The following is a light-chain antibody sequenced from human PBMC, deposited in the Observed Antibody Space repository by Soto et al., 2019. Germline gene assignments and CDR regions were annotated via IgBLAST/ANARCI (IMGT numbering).Light chain of an antibody. CDR1: QSISSY. CDR3: QQSYSTPRA. Sequence: IQMTQPPSSLSASVGDRVTITCRASQSISSYLNWYQQKPGKAPKLLIYAASSLQSGVPSRFSGSGSGTDFTLTISSLQPEDFATYYCQQSYSTPRAFGQGTIVDIK. CDR2: AAS. V-gene: IGKV1-39*01. J-gene: IGKJ1*01.